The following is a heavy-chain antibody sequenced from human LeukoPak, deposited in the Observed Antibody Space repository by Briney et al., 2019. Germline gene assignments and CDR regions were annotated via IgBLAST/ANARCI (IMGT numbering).Heavy chain of an antibody. CDR2: IYSNVAT. CDR3: ARHTCITCPSRI. V-gene: IGHV4-59*08. CDR1: GDSISGYY. J-gene: IGHJ3*02. Sequence: SETLSLTCTVSGDSISGYYWSWIRQPPGKGLQWIGYIYSNVATNYNPSLQSRVTMSVDTPKNQFSLKMSSVTDADTAVYYCARHTCITCPSRIWGQGTLVTVS.